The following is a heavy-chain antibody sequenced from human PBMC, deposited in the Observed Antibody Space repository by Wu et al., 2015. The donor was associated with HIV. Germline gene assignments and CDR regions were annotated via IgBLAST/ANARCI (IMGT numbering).Heavy chain of an antibody. J-gene: IGHJ4*02. CDR1: GYTFTSYY. CDR2: INPSGGST. V-gene: IGHV1-46*01. Sequence: QVQLVQSGAEVKKPGASVKVSCKASGYTFTSYYMHWVRQAPGQGLEWMAIINPSGGSTSYAQKFQGRVTMTRDTSTSTVYMELSSLRSEDTAVYYCASTQGGGAYYYGSGSGLDYWGQGTLVTVSS. CDR3: ASTQGGGAYYYGSGSGLDY. D-gene: IGHD3-10*01.